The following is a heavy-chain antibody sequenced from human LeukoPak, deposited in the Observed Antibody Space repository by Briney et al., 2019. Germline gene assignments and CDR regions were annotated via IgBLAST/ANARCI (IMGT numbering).Heavy chain of an antibody. D-gene: IGHD6-13*01. CDR3: TTVAAAGYMDY. V-gene: IGHV3-30-3*01. Sequence: PGRSLRLSCAASGFTFSSYAMHWVRQAPGKGLEWVAVISYDGSNKYYADSVKGRFTISRDNSKNTLYLQMNSLKNEDTAVYYCTTVAAAGYMDYWGQGTLVTVSS. CDR1: GFTFSSYA. J-gene: IGHJ4*02. CDR2: ISYDGSNK.